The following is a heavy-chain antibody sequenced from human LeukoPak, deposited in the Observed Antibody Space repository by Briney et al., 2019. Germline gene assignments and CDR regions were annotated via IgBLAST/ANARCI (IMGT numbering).Heavy chain of an antibody. CDR3: ARGRRTRGLYCSGGSCFDYYMDV. CDR1: GYTFTSYD. CDR2: MNPNSGNT. Sequence: ASVKVSCKASGYTFTSYDINWVRQATGQGLEWMGWMNPNSGNTGYAQKFQVRVTMTRNTSISTAYMELSSLRSEDTAVYYCARGRRTRGLYCSGGSCFDYYMDVWGQGTLVTVSS. J-gene: IGHJ4*02. V-gene: IGHV1-8*01. D-gene: IGHD2-15*01.